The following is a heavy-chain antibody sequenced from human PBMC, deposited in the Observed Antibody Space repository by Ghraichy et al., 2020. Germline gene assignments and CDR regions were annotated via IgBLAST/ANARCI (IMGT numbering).Heavy chain of an antibody. Sequence: GGSLRLSCAASGFTFSNYAMSWVRRAPGQGLEWVSAISYSADTIYYADSVKGRFTISRDNFKNMLFLHMISLRAEDMAVYYCVKDQRGRDSSWYGYFDSWGQGTLVSVSS. CDR2: ISYSADTI. D-gene: IGHD6-13*01. J-gene: IGHJ4*02. CDR3: VKDQRGRDSSWYGYFDS. CDR1: GFTFSNYA. V-gene: IGHV3-23*01.